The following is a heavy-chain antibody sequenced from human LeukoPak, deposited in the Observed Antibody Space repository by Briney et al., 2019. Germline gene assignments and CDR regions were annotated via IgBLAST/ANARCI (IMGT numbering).Heavy chain of an antibody. CDR1: GFTFSSYG. CDR2: IRYDGSNK. CDR3: ASEPQGTYYDYVWGSFSDY. J-gene: IGHJ4*02. D-gene: IGHD3-16*01. Sequence: GGSLRLSCAASGFTFSSYGMHWVRQAPGKGLEWVAFIRYDGSNKYYADSVKGRFTISRDNSKNTLYLQMNSLRAEDTAVYYCASEPQGTYYDYVWGSFSDYWGQGTLVTVSS. V-gene: IGHV3-30*02.